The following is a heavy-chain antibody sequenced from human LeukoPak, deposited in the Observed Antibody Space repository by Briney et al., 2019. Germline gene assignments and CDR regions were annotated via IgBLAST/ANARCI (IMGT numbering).Heavy chain of an antibody. J-gene: IGHJ4*02. CDR3: ARDQDGYNDY. CDR1: GFTFSSYA. Sequence: GGSLRLSCAASGFTFSSYAMYWVRQAPGKGLEWVAVISYDGSNKYYADSVKGRFTISRDNSKNTLYLQMNSLRAEDTAVYYCARDQDGYNDYWGQGTLVTVSS. CDR2: ISYDGSNK. V-gene: IGHV3-30*04. D-gene: IGHD5-24*01.